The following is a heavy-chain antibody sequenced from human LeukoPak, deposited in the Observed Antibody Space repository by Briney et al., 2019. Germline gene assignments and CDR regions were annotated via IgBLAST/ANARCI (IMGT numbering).Heavy chain of an antibody. V-gene: IGHV4-31*03. Sequence: SETLSLTCTVSGGSISSGGYYWSWIRQHPGRGLEWIGYIYYSGSAYYNPSLKSRVTISVDTSENQFSLKLSSVTAADTAVYYCARVNYGSATKEDYWGQGTLVTVSS. CDR3: ARVNYGSATKEDY. D-gene: IGHD3-10*01. CDR2: IYYSGSA. CDR1: GGSISSGGYY. J-gene: IGHJ4*02.